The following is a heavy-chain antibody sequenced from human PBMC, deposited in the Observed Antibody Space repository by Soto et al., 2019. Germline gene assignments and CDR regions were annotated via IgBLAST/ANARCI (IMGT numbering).Heavy chain of an antibody. CDR1: GDTVSSNTAS. D-gene: IGHD5-12*01. Sequence: PSQTLSLTCALSGDTVSSNTASWNWIRQSPSRGLEWLGRTYFRSKWYNDYAVSVKSRIIINPDTSNNQFSLQLNSVTPEDTAVYFCENGDNLGRKTGYAFDPSGPAILVTVSS. V-gene: IGHV6-1*01. CDR3: ENGDNLGRKTGYAFDP. J-gene: IGHJ5*02. CDR2: TYFRSKWYN.